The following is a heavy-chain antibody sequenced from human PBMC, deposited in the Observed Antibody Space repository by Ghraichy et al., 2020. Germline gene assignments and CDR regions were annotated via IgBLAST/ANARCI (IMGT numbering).Heavy chain of an antibody. J-gene: IGHJ6*02. CDR1: GYIFDSHW. CDR3: SRELVGGSGNAFFGSDFYYHGLDV. Sequence: GGSLRLSCAASGYIFDSHWMHWVRQVPGQGLQWVSTIDLDGTRTTYADSVKGRFTVFRDNAKNTLFLQMNSLRVEDTAVYYCSRELVGGSGNAFFGSDFYYHGLDVWGQGTSVSVSS. CDR2: IDLDGTRT. V-gene: IGHV3-74*03. D-gene: IGHD3-10*01.